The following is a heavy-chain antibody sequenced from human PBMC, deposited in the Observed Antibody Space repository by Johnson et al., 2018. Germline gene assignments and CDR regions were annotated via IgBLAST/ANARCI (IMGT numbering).Heavy chain of an antibody. D-gene: IGHD6-6*01. Sequence: EVQLLESGGGVVQPGRSLRLSCAASGFTFSSYWMHWVRQAPGKGLLWVSRINSDGSSTRYADSVKGRFTISRDNAKNTLYLQMNSLKTEDTAVYYCTTIYSRSAGVGYYYYFYYMGVWGKGTTVTVSS. V-gene: IGHV3-74*02. J-gene: IGHJ6*03. CDR2: INSDGSST. CDR3: TTIYSRSAGVGYYYYFYYMGV. CDR1: GFTFSSYW.